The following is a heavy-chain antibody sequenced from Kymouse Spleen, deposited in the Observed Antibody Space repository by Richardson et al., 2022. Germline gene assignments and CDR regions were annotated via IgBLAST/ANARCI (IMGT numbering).Heavy chain of an antibody. CDR1: GFTFSSYD. CDR3: ARGSLYGDYPYFDY. D-gene: IGHD4-17*01. J-gene: IGHJ4*02. CDR2: IGTAGDT. Sequence: EVQLVESGGGLVQPGGSLRLSCAASGFTFSSYDMHWVRQATGKGLEWVSAIGTAGDTYYPGSVKGRFTISRENAKNSLYLQMNSLRAGDTAVYYCARGSLYGDYPYFDYWGQGTLVTVSS. V-gene: IGHV3-13*01.